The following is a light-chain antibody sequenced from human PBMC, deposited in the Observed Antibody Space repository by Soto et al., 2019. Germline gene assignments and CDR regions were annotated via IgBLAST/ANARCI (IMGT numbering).Light chain of an antibody. CDR2: DVS. CDR1: SSDVGGYNY. V-gene: IGLV2-11*01. Sequence: QSVLTQPRSVSGSPGQSVTISCTVTSSDVGGYNYVSWYQQHPGKAPKLMIYDVSKRPSGVPDRFSGSKSGNTASLTISGLQAEDEADYYCCSYAGSYTNYVFGTGTKSPS. J-gene: IGLJ1*01. CDR3: CSYAGSYTNYV.